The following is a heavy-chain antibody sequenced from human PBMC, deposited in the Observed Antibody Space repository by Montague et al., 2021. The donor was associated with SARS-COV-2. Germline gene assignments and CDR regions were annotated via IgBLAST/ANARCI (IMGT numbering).Heavy chain of an antibody. J-gene: IGHJ4*02. D-gene: IGHD3-10*01. Sequence: SETLSLTCSVSSGSIISSGYYWVWIPQPPGKELEWIGNIYYSGTTYYNPSLQSRGPISVDTSKNHLSLRLGSVTAADTAVYFCARGMIRGVTKPFDYWGQGSQVTVSS. CDR2: IYYSGTT. CDR1: SGSIISSGYY. V-gene: IGHV4-39*02. CDR3: ARGMIRGVTKPFDY.